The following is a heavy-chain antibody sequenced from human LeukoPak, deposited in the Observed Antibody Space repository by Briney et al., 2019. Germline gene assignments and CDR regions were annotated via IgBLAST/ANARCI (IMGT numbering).Heavy chain of an antibody. Sequence: SETLSLTCTVSGGSISSYYWNWIRQPAGKGLEWIGRIYTSGTTTYNPSLKSRVTMSLDTYKNQFSLNLSSVTAADTAIYFCATEMATPYFDYWGQGTLVTVSS. V-gene: IGHV4-4*07. CDR2: IYTSGTT. CDR1: GGSISSYY. J-gene: IGHJ4*02. D-gene: IGHD5-24*01. CDR3: ATEMATPYFDY.